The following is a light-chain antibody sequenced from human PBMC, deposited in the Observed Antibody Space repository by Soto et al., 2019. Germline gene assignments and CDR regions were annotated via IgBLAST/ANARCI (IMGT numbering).Light chain of an antibody. J-gene: IGLJ3*02. CDR2: EVT. Sequence: QSALTQPASVSGSPGQSITISCTGTSSDIGHYDYVSWYQQHPGKAPKLIIYEVTNRPSGVSSRFSGSKSGNTASLTISGLQPDDEADYYCSSYSGVTTLGVFGGGTQLTVL. CDR3: SSYSGVTTLGV. CDR1: SSDIGHYDY. V-gene: IGLV2-14*01.